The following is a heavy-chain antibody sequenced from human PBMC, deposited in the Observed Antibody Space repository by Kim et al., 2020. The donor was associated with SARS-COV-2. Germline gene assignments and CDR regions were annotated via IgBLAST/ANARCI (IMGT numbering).Heavy chain of an antibody. D-gene: IGHD3-22*01. CDR3: AKDPYYDSSGLLDY. Sequence: ADSVKGRFTISRDNAKNSLYLQMNSLRAEDTALYYCAKDPYYDSSGLLDYWGQGTLVTVSS. V-gene: IGHV3-9*01. J-gene: IGHJ4*02.